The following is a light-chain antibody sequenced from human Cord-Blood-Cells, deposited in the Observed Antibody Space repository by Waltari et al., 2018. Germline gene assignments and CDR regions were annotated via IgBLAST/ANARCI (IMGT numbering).Light chain of an antibody. CDR2: DVS. CDR1: SSDVGGYNY. V-gene: IGLV2-14*01. Sequence: QSALTQPASVSGSPGQSITISCTGTSSDVGGYNYVSWYQQHPDKAPKLMIYDVSNRPSGVSNRFSGSKSGNTAYLTISGLQAEDEADYYCSSYTSSSTYVFGTGTKVTVL. J-gene: IGLJ1*01. CDR3: SSYTSSSTYV.